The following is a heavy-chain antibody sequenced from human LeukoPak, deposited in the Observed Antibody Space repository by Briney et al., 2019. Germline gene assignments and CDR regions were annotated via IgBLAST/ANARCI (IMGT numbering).Heavy chain of an antibody. J-gene: IGHJ4*02. CDR1: GGSFSGYY. CDR3: ARARVTTVKFFDY. Sequence: SETLSLTCAVYGGSFSGYYWSWIRQPPGKGLEWIGEINPSGSTNYNPSLKSRVTISVDTSKNQFSLKLSSVTAADTAVYYCARARVTTVKFFDYWGQGTLVTVSS. D-gene: IGHD4-17*01. CDR2: INPSGST. V-gene: IGHV4-34*01.